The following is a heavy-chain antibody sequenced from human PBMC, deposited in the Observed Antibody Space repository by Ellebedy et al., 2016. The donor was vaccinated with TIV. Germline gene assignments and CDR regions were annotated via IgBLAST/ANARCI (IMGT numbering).Heavy chain of an antibody. J-gene: IGHJ4*02. D-gene: IGHD6-13*01. CDR1: GYTFTGYY. Sequence: AASVKVSCKASGYTFTGYYMHWVRQAPGQRLEWMGWINAGNGNTKYSQKFQGRVTITRDTSASTAYMELSSLRSEDTAVYYCARDSSSWYSGGYFDYWGQGTLVTVSS. V-gene: IGHV1-3*01. CDR2: INAGNGNT. CDR3: ARDSSSWYSGGYFDY.